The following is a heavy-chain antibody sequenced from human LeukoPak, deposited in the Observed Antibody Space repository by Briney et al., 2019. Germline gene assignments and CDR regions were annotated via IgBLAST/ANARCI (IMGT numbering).Heavy chain of an antibody. J-gene: IGHJ4*02. V-gene: IGHV1-46*01. CDR2: INPSGGST. Sequence: ASVKVSCKASRYTFTSYYMHWVRQAPGQGLEWMGIINPSGGSTSYAQKFQGRVTMTRDTSTSTVYMELSSLRSEDTAVYYCARDRPFYGGEPQNYFDYWGQGTLVTVSS. CDR1: RYTFTSYY. D-gene: IGHD4-23*01. CDR3: ARDRPFYGGEPQNYFDY.